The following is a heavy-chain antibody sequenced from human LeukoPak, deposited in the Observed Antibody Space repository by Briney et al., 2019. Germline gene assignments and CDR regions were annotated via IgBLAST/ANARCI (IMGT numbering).Heavy chain of an antibody. CDR1: GFSFSNYW. D-gene: IGHD3-22*01. Sequence: GGSLRLSCAASGFSFSNYWMHWVRQAPGKGLLWVSRINNDGSDTISADPVKGRFTISRDNAKNTLYLQVIDLRAEDTAVYYCAKGTTYYFDSSGYYSDYWGQGTLVTVSS. CDR3: AKGTTYYFDSSGYYSDY. J-gene: IGHJ4*02. V-gene: IGHV3-74*01. CDR2: INNDGSDT.